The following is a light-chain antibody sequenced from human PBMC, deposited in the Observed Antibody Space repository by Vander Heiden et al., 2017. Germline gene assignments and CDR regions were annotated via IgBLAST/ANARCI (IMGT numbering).Light chain of an antibody. CDR3: SAWDDSMNGRVV. CDR2: CYN. Sequence: QSVLTQPPSASGTPGQRVTISCSGSSSNIGSNTVNWYQQLPGTAPQLLIVCYNQRPSGVPDRFSCATSCTSASPVTSGLQSEDEAEEYWSAWDDSMNGRVVFGGGTKLTVL. V-gene: IGLV1-44*01. CDR1: SSNIGSNT. J-gene: IGLJ2*01.